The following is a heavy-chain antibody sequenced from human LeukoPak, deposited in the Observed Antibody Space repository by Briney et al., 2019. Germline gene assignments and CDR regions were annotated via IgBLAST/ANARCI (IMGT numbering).Heavy chain of an antibody. Sequence: PGGSLRLSCAASGFTFSSYWMHWVRQAPGKGLVWVSRINSDGSSTSYADSVKGRFTISRDNAKNTLYLQMNSLRAEDTAVYYCSSGSPYYYYMDVWGKGTTVTVSS. CDR2: INSDGSST. V-gene: IGHV3-74*01. CDR3: SSGSPYYYYMDV. J-gene: IGHJ6*03. D-gene: IGHD3-10*01. CDR1: GFTFSSYW.